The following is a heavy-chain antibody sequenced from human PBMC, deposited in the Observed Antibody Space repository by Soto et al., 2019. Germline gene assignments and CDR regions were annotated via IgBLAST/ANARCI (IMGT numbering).Heavy chain of an antibody. CDR2: INPNSGGT. CDR3: ARSYYDFWSGPSAYYGMDV. V-gene: IGHV1-2*04. Sequence: QVQLVQSGAEVKKPGASVKVSCKASGYTFTGYYMHWVRQAPGQGLEWMGWINPNSGGTNYAQKFQGWVTMTRDTSISTAYMELSRLGSDDTAVYYCARSYYDFWSGPSAYYGMDVWGQGTTVTVSS. D-gene: IGHD3-3*01. CDR1: GYTFTGYY. J-gene: IGHJ6*02.